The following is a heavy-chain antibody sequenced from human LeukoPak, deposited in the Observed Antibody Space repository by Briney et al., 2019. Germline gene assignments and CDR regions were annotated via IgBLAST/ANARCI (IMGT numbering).Heavy chain of an antibody. CDR2: IYYSGST. V-gene: IGHV4-39*01. Sequence: SETLSLTCTVSGGSISSSYWSWIRQPPRNGLEWIGSIYYSGSTYYNPSLRSRITISVDASKNQFSLKLSSVTAADTAVYYCARRWGVPSAVDYWAQETLVTVSS. J-gene: IGHJ4*02. CDR3: ARRWGVPSAVDY. CDR1: GGSISSSY. D-gene: IGHD3-16*01.